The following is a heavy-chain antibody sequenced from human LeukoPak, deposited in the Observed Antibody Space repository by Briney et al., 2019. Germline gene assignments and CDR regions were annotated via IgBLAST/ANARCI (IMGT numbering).Heavy chain of an antibody. CDR3: AQDFKSSDILPGPPGY. D-gene: IGHD3-9*01. Sequence: PGGSLRLSCAASGFTFSSYGMHWVRQAPGKGLEWVAFIRYDGSNKYYADSVKGRFTISRDNSKNTLYLQMNILRAEDTAVYYCAQDFKSSDILPGPPGYWGQGTLVTVSS. CDR1: GFTFSSYG. J-gene: IGHJ4*02. V-gene: IGHV3-30*02. CDR2: IRYDGSNK.